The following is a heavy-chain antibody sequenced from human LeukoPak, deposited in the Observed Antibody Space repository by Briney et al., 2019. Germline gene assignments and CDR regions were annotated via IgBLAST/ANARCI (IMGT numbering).Heavy chain of an antibody. J-gene: IGHJ6*02. CDR2: ISSSSYI. V-gene: IGHV3-21*01. CDR1: GFTFSSYS. CDR3: ARVRYYGSGDYYGMDV. D-gene: IGHD3-10*01. Sequence: GGSLRLSCAASGFTFSSYSMNWVRQAPGKGLEWVSSISSSSYIYYADSVKGRFTISRDNAKNSLYLQMNSLRAEDTAVYYCARVRYYGSGDYYGMDVWGQGTTVTVSS.